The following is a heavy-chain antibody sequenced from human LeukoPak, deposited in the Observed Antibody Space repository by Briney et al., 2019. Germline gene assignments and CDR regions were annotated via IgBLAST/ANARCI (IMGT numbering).Heavy chain of an antibody. CDR1: GFTFDEYA. CDR2: ITWNGGTI. J-gene: IGHJ2*01. CDR3: AKYRYYYDSSGFNWYFDL. Sequence: GGSLRLSCAASGFTFDEYAMHWVRQAPGKGLEWVSGITWNGGTIGYADSVKGRFTISRDNSKNTLYLQMNSLRAEDTAVYYCAKYRYYYDSSGFNWYFDLWGRGTLVTVSS. D-gene: IGHD3-22*01. V-gene: IGHV3-9*01.